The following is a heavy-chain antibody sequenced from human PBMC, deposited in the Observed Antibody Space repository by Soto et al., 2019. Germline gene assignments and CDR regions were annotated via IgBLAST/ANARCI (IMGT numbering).Heavy chain of an antibody. CDR1: GGSLSNYY. J-gene: IGHJ4*02. V-gene: IGHV4-4*07. D-gene: IGHD3-16*02. CDR3: ARGSLAIDY. CDR2: IYPSGST. Sequence: QVQLQESGPGLVKPSETLSLTCTVSGGSLSNYYWSWIRQPAGKGLEWIGRIYPSGSTNYNPSLKSRVTLSIDTSKNQFSLTLSAVTAAATAVYYCARGSLAIDYWGQGTLVIVSS.